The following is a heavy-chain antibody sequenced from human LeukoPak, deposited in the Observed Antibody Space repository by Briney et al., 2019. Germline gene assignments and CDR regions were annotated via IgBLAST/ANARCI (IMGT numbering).Heavy chain of an antibody. V-gene: IGHV4-39*01. Sequence: PSETLSLTCTVSGGSINSSSYYWGWIRQPPGKGLEWIGSIYYSGSTYYNPSLKSRVTISVDTSKNQFSLKLSSVTAADTAVYYCARGLAGTSNWFDPWGQGTLVTVSS. CDR3: ARGLAGTSNWFDP. D-gene: IGHD1-1*01. J-gene: IGHJ5*02. CDR2: IYYSGST. CDR1: GGSINSSSYY.